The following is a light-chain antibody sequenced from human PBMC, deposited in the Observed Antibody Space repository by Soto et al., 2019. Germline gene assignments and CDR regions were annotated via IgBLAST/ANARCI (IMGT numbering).Light chain of an antibody. J-gene: IGKJ5*01. CDR2: AAS. Sequence: DIQMTQSPSSLSASVGGRVTITCRASQDMGSWLAGYQQKPGKATKLLVYAASSLPIGVPSRFSGGGSGTDLTLNISSLQPEDCSTYYCQQANSFPITFGQGTRLEIK. CDR3: QQANSFPIT. V-gene: IGKV1-12*01. CDR1: QDMGSW.